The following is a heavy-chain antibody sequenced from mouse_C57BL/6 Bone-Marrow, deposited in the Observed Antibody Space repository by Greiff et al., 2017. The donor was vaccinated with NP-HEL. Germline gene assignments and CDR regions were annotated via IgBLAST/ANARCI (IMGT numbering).Heavy chain of an antibody. V-gene: IGHV1-80*01. CDR3: ARKGGYGYDGTWFAY. Sequence: QVQLQQSGAELVKPGASVKISCKASGYAFSSYWMNWVKQRPGKGLEWIGQIHPGDGDTNYNGKFKGKATLTADKSSSTAYMQLSSLTSEDSAVYFCARKGGYGYDGTWFAYWGQGTLVTVSA. D-gene: IGHD2-2*01. CDR1: GYAFSSYW. CDR2: IHPGDGDT. J-gene: IGHJ3*01.